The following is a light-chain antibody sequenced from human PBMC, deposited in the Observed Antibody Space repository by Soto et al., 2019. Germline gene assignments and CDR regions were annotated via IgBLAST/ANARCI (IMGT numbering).Light chain of an antibody. V-gene: IGKV1-5*03. Sequence: DIEMTQSPSTLPGSLGDRVTITCRASQTISSWLAWYQQKPGKAPKLLIYKASTLKSGVPSRFRGSGSGTECTLTISSLQPDDFETYYCQHYNSYSEAFGQGTKVDNK. CDR2: KAS. J-gene: IGKJ1*01. CDR3: QHYNSYSEA. CDR1: QTISSW.